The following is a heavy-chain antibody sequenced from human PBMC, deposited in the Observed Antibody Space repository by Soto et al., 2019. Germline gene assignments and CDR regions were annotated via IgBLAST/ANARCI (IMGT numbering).Heavy chain of an antibody. CDR2: IYTSGST. V-gene: IGHV4-4*07. D-gene: IGHD4-17*01. CDR3: EGERPMPTVNFVGNWFDP. J-gene: IGHJ5*02. Sequence: QVQLQESGPGLVKPSETLSLTCTVSGGSISSYYWSWIRQPAGKGLEWIGRIYTSGSTNYNPSLQSRVTMSLDTSKNPFSLKLSSVTAADTAVYYCEGERPMPTVNFVGNWFDPWGQGTLVTVSS. CDR1: GGSISSYY.